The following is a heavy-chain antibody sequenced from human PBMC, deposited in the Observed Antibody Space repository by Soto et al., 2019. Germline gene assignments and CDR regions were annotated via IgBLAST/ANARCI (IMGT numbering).Heavy chain of an antibody. CDR2: ISGGSRTT. J-gene: IGHJ5*01. CDR3: ARCRGPQTVTTGFDP. D-gene: IGHD4-4*01. CDR1: GFTFHIYG. V-gene: IGHV3-48*02. Sequence: GGSLRLSCAASGFTFHIYGMNWVRQAPGKGLEWISYISGGSRTTYYADSVKGRFTVSRDNANNSVFLQLTSLRDEDTAVYYCARCRGPQTVTTGFDPWGQGTLVTVS.